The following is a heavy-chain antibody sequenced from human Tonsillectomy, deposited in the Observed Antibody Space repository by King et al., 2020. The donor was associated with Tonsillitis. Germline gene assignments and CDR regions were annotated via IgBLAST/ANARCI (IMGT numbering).Heavy chain of an antibody. D-gene: IGHD3-3*01. CDR1: GFTFSNYA. J-gene: IGHJ3*02. CDR3: AKDFLPKWSLGNAFHI. CDR2: VGGSGGGT. Sequence: VQLVESGGGLVQPGGSLRLSCAASGFTFSNYAMSWVRQAPGKGLEWVSGVGGSGGGTHYADFVKGRFTISRDNSKNTLYLEMNSLRAEDTAVYYCAKDFLPKWSLGNAFHIWGQGTMVTVSS. V-gene: IGHV3-23*04.